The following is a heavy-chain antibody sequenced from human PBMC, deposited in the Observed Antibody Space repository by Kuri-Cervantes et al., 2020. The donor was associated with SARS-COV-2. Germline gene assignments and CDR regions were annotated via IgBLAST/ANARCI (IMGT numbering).Heavy chain of an antibody. CDR2: IYYSGST. D-gene: IGHD1-20*01. CDR1: GGSISSYY. J-gene: IGHJ6*02. CDR3: ATGITGDQKYYYYGTDV. V-gene: IGHV4-59*01. Sequence: SETLSLTCTVSGGSISSYYWSWIRQPPGKGLEWIGYIYYSGSTNYNPSLKSRVIIAVDTSKNQFSLKLSSVTAADTAVYYCATGITGDQKYYYYGTDVWGHGTTVTVSS.